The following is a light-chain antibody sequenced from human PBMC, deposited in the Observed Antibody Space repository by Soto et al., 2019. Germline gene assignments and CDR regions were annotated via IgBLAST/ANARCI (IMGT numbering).Light chain of an antibody. CDR1: QTVSTK. CDR2: GAS. Sequence: IVMTQSPDALSVSPGERATLSCTASQTVSTKLAWYQQRPGQAPRLLILGASTRATGIPARFSGTGSGTEFTLTISSLQSEDFAVYYCQQYNNWPTLTFCGGTKVDIK. CDR3: QQYNNWPTLT. V-gene: IGKV3-15*01. J-gene: IGKJ4*01.